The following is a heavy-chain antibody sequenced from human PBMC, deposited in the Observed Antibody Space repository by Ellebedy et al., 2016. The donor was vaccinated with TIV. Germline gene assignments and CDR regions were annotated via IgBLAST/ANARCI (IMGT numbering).Heavy chain of an antibody. V-gene: IGHV4-34*01. Sequence: SETLSLXXAVYGGSFSGHNWSWIRQPPGKRLEWIGEINHSGSTNYNPSLKSRVTISVDTSKNQFSLRLSSVTAADTAVYYCARDGTGTTRDYWGQGILVTVSS. D-gene: IGHD1-1*01. CDR1: GGSFSGHN. CDR2: INHSGST. CDR3: ARDGTGTTRDY. J-gene: IGHJ4*02.